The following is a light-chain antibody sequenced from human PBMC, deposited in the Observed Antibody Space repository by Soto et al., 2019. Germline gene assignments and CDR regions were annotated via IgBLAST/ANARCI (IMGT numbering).Light chain of an antibody. CDR2: GAS. CDR3: QQYNNWPFS. Sequence: VITESPANLSLSPGAGATLSCWASQPVRDKLDWYQQKPGQAPRLLIYGASSRATGIPERFSGSGSGTDFTLTISGLQSEDSAIYFCQQYNNWPFSFGQGTRLEIK. CDR1: QPVRDK. V-gene: IGKV3D-15*01. J-gene: IGKJ5*01.